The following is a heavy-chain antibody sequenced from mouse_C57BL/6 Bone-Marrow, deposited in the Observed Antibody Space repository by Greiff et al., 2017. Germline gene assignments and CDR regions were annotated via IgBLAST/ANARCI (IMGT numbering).Heavy chain of an antibody. D-gene: IGHD1-1*01. Sequence: VQLQQSGPELVKPGASVKISCKASGYTFTDYYMNWVKQSHGKSLEWIGDINPNNGGTSYNQKFKGKATLTVDKSSSTAYMELRSLTSEDSAVYYCARERITTVVADISLYYYAMDYWGQGDSVTVSS. CDR2: INPNNGGT. V-gene: IGHV1-26*01. CDR1: GYTFTDYY. CDR3: ARERITTVVADISLYYYAMDY. J-gene: IGHJ4*01.